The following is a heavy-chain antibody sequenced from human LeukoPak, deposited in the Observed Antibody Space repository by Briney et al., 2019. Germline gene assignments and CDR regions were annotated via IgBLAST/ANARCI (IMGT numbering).Heavy chain of an antibody. CDR1: GVTFSGSA. CDR3: TSPDYYDSSGYYYGAFDI. D-gene: IGHD3-22*01. V-gene: IGHV3-73*01. CDR2: IRSKGNSYAT. Sequence: PGGSLRLSCAPSGVTFSGSAMHWVRQASGKGLEWVGRIRSKGNSYATAYAASVKGRFTISRHDSKNTAYLQMNSLKTEDTAVYYCTSPDYYDSSGYYYGAFDIWGQGTMVTVSS. J-gene: IGHJ3*02.